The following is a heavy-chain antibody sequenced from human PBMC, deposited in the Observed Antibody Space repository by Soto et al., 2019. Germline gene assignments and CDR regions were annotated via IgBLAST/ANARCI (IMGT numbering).Heavy chain of an antibody. Sequence: SETLSLTCTVSGGSISSSSYYWGWIRQPPGKGLEWIGSIYYSGSTYYNPSLKSRVTISVDNSKNTLYLQMNSLRAEDTAVYYCAKDRVKDYDFWSGQVPWFDPWGQGTLVTVSS. CDR3: AKDRVKDYDFWSGQVPWFDP. CDR2: IYYSGST. D-gene: IGHD3-3*01. CDR1: GGSISSSSYY. V-gene: IGHV4-39*07. J-gene: IGHJ5*02.